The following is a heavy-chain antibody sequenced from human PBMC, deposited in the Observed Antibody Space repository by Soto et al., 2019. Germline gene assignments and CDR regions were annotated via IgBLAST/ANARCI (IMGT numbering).Heavy chain of an antibody. CDR1: GFTFSSYA. CDR3: SKVGGYYYDSYYFDS. Sequence: PGGSLRLSCAASGFTFSSYAMSWVRQAPGKGLEWVSAISGSGGSTYYADSVKGRFTISRDNSKNTLYLHMNSLRAEDTAVYLCSKVGGYYYDSYYFDSWGQGARVTVSS. CDR2: ISGSGGST. J-gene: IGHJ4*02. D-gene: IGHD3-22*01. V-gene: IGHV3-23*01.